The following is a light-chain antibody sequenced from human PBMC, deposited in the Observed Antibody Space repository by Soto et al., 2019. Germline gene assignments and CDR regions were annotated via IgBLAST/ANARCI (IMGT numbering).Light chain of an antibody. CDR3: QQRSSWPLT. CDR1: QSLGKS. V-gene: IGKV3-11*01. J-gene: IGKJ4*02. CDR2: GAS. Sequence: EMVLTQSPATLSLSPGERATLSCRASQSLGKSLVWYQQKPGQAPRLLINGASNRATGIPARFSGSGSGTDFTLTISSLEPEDFAVYFCQQRSSWPLTFGGGTKVDI.